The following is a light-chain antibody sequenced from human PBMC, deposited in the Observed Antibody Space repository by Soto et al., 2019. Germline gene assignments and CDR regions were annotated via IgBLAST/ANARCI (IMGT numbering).Light chain of an antibody. J-gene: IGKJ2*01. Sequence: DIQMTQSPSTLSASVGDRVTITCRASQSISSWLAWYQQKPGKAPKLLIYDASSLESGVPSRFSGSGSGTEFTLTISSXXXXXFATYYCQQYNSYXXYTFGQGTKLEIK. CDR1: QSISSW. CDR2: DAS. V-gene: IGKV1-5*01. CDR3: QQYNSYXXYT.